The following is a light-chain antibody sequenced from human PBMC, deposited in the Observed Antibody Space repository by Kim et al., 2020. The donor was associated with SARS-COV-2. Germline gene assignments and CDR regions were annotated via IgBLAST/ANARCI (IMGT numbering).Light chain of an antibody. J-gene: IGLJ2*01. V-gene: IGLV3-21*04. CDR1: NIGSKS. CDR2: YDS. Sequence: SVAPGKTARISCGGNNIGSKSVQWYQQKPGQAPVLVIYYDSDRPSGIPERFSGSNSGNTATLTISRVEAGDEADYYCQVWDSGVVFGGGTQLTVL. CDR3: QVWDSGVV.